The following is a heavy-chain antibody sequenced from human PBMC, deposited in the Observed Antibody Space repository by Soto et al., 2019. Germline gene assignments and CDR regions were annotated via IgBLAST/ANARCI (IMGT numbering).Heavy chain of an antibody. Sequence: EVQLVESGGGLVQPGGSLRLSCAVSGLTVSSNYMSWVRQAPGKGLEWVSVIYSGGSTNNADSVKGRFTISRDNSKNTLYLQMNSLRAEDTAVYYCARDFYYYGSGTMGGYFDYWGRGTLVTVSS. CDR1: GLTVSSNY. V-gene: IGHV3-66*01. CDR3: ARDFYYYGSGTMGGYFDY. D-gene: IGHD3-10*01. J-gene: IGHJ4*02. CDR2: IYSGGST.